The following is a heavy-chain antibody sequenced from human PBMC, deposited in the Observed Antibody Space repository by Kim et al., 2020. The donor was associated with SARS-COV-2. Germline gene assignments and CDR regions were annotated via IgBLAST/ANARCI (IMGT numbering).Heavy chain of an antibody. D-gene: IGHD5-12*01. V-gene: IGHV5-51*01. CDR2: IYPGDSDT. Sequence: GESLKISCKGSGYSFTSYWIGWVRQMPGKGLEWMGIIYPGDSDTRYSPSFQGQVTISADKSISTAYLQWSSLKASDTAMYYCARHYGEMATIKGGLDYWGQGTLVTVSS. CDR3: ARHYGEMATIKGGLDY. J-gene: IGHJ4*02. CDR1: GYSFTSYW.